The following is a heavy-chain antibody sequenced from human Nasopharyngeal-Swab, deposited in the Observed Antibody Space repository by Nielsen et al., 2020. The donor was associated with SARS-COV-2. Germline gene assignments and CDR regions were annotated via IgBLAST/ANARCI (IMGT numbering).Heavy chain of an antibody. J-gene: IGHJ4*02. CDR3: TSGIVGAN. CDR2: IRSKAYGGTT. Sequence: GGSLRLSCAASGFTFSSYAMSWVRQAPGKGLEWVGFIRSKAYGGTTEYAASVKGRFTISRDDSKSIAYLQMNSLKTEDTAVYYCTSGIVGANWGQGTLVTVSS. CDR1: GFTFSSYA. V-gene: IGHV3-49*04. D-gene: IGHD1-26*01.